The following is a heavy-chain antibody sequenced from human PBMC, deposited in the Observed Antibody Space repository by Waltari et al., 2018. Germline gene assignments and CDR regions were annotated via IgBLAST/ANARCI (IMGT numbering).Heavy chain of an antibody. D-gene: IGHD3-16*01. CDR3: ASGHSYISNSRHYGPFDL. CDR2: IIPILGQT. J-gene: IGHJ5*02. CDR1: GGPFNNHV. Sequence: QVHLLQSGPEVRKPGSSVTVSCQASGGPFNNHVFNWVRQAPGQGLEWMGRIIPILGQTTYSQRFQGRVTMTADKSTKTTYMGLASLRSEDTALYYCASGHSYISNSRHYGPFDLWGQGTLITVSS. V-gene: IGHV1-69*02.